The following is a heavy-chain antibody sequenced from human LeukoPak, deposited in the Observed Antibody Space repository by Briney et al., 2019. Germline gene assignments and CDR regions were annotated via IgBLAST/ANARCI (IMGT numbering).Heavy chain of an antibody. CDR2: IYYSGST. CDR1: GGSISSSSYY. V-gene: IGHV4-39*01. J-gene: IGHJ5*02. D-gene: IGHD6-13*01. CDR3: HGGSSSWHNWFDP. Sequence: SETLSLTCTVSGGSISSSSYYWGWIRQPPGKGLEWIGSIYYSGSTYYNPSLKSRVTISVDTSKNQFSLKLSSVTAADTAVYYCHGGSSSWHNWFDPWGQGTLVTVSS.